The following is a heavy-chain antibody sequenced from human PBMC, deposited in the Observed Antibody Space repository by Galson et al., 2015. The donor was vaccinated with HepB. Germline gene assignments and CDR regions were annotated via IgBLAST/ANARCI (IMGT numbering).Heavy chain of an antibody. J-gene: IGHJ4*02. D-gene: IGHD3-10*01. CDR1: GFTFSNAW. CDR3: TTDLASGPFDY. CDR2: IKSKPNGGTT. V-gene: IGHV3-15*07. Sequence: SLRLSCAASGFTFSNAWMNWVRQPPGKGLEWVGRIKSKPNGGTTDYAAPVKGRFTISRDDSKNTLYLQMNSLKTEDTAFYYCTTDLASGPFDYWGQGTLVTVSS.